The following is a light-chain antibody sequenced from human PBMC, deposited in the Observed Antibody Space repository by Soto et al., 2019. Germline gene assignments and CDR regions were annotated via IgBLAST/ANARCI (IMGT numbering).Light chain of an antibody. V-gene: IGLV2-11*01. J-gene: IGLJ3*02. Sequence: QSVLTQPRSVSGSPGQSVTISCTGTSSDVGGYNFVSWYQKLPGKAPKLMIYDVTKRPSGVPDRFSGSKSGNTASLTISGLQAEDEADYYCSSHAGTYPGVFGGGTKVTVL. CDR2: DVT. CDR1: SSDVGGYNF. CDR3: SSHAGTYPGV.